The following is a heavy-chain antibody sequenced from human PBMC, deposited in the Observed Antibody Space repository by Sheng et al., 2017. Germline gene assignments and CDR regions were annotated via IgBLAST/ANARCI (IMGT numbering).Heavy chain of an antibody. Sequence: QLQLQESGPGLVEPSETLSLTCTVSGGSISSTNFYWGWIRQPPGKGLEWIGSFYFSGSTYIDPSLKSRVTISVDSSKNQFSLKLTSVTAADTAVYYCATPSRITGASGAFDVWGQGTMVAV. D-gene: IGHD1-20*01. CDR3: ATPSRITGASGAFDV. J-gene: IGHJ3*01. CDR2: FYFSGST. CDR1: GGSISSTNFY. V-gene: IGHV4-39*01.